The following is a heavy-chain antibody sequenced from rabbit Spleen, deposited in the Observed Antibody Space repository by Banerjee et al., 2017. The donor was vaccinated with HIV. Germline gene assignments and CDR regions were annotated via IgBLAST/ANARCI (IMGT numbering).Heavy chain of an antibody. D-gene: IGHD8-1*01. CDR1: GFDFSSYY. CDR2: IDPFFGTT. V-gene: IGHV1S7*01. CDR3: ARDGTGGSYFAL. Sequence: QLKESGGGLVQPGGSLKLSCKGSGFDFSSYYMSWVRQAPGKGLEWIGYIDPFFGTTYYANWVNGRFTISSHNAQNTLYLQLNSLTVADTATYFCARDGTGGSYFALWGPGTLVTVS. J-gene: IGHJ4*01.